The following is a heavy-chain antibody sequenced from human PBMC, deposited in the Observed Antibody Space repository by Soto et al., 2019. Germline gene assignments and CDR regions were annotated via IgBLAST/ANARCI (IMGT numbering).Heavy chain of an antibody. V-gene: IGHV4-31*03. CDR1: GGSISSGGYY. CDR3: ARDRGSGYYFDWFDP. CDR2: IYYSGST. Sequence: SETLSLTCTVSGGSISSGGYYWSWIRQHPGKGLEWIGYIYYSGSTYYNPSLKSRVTISVDTSKNQFSLKLSSVTAADTAVYYCARDRGSGYYFDWFDPWGQGTLVTVSS. J-gene: IGHJ5*02. D-gene: IGHD3-22*01.